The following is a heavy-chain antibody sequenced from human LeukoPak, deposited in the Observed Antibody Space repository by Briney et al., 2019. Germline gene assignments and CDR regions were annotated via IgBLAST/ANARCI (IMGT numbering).Heavy chain of an antibody. Sequence: SETLSLTCAVSGGSISSGGYSWSWLRQPPGKGLEWIGYIYYSGSTYYNPSLKSRVTISLDTSKNQFSLKLSSVTAADTAVYYCARALYGDYVRDWGQGTLVTVSS. V-gene: IGHV4-30-4*07. CDR3: ARALYGDYVRD. D-gene: IGHD4-17*01. J-gene: IGHJ4*02. CDR2: IYYSGST. CDR1: GGSISSGGYS.